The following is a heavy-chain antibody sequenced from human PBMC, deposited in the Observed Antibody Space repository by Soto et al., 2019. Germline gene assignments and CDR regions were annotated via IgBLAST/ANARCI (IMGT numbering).Heavy chain of an antibody. D-gene: IGHD2-15*01. V-gene: IGHV1-69*01. CDR1: GGTFSTSS. CDR3: ARDVVRSTAGDS. J-gene: IGHJ4*02. CDR2: IIPIFTRT. Sequence: QLQLVQSGTEVKEPGSSVKVSCKASGGTFSTSSFVWVRQGPGQGLEWMGGIIPIFTRTNFAQKFQGRVTFSADESTRTTSMELRSPTSEDTAIYYCARDVVRSTAGDSWGQGTLVTVSS.